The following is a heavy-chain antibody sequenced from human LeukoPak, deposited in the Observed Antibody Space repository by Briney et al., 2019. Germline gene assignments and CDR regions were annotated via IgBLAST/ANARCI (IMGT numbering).Heavy chain of an antibody. J-gene: IGHJ4*02. Sequence: GGSLRLSCAASGFTFSSYAMSWVRQAPGKGLEWVSAICGSGGSTYYADSVKGRFTISRDNSKNTLYLQMNSLRAEDTAVYYCAISYEYSSGWYYFDYWGQGTLVTVSS. CDR1: GFTFSSYA. CDR3: AISYEYSSGWYYFDY. V-gene: IGHV3-23*01. CDR2: ICGSGGST. D-gene: IGHD6-19*01.